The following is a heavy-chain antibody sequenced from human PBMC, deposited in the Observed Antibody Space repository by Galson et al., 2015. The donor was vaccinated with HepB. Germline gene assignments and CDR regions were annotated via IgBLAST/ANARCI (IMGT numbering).Heavy chain of an antibody. CDR1: GGSISSSSYY. D-gene: IGHD5-18*01. CDR2: IYYSGST. V-gene: IGHV4-39*07. Sequence: LSLTCTVSGGSISSSSYYWGWIRQPPGKGLEWIGSIYYSGSTYYNPSLKSRVTISVDTSKNQFSLKLSSVTAADTAVYYCARVPGTAMVTYYMDVWGKGTTVTVSS. CDR3: ARVPGTAMVTYYMDV. J-gene: IGHJ6*03.